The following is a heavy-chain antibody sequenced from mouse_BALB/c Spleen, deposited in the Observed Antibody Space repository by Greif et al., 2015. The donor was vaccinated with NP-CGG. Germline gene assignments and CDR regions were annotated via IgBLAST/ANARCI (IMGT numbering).Heavy chain of an antibody. V-gene: IGHV1S81*02. Sequence: VQGVESGAELVKPGASVKLSCKASGYTFTSYYMYWVKQRPGQGLEWIGGINPTNGGTNFNEKFKSKATLTVDKSSSTAYMQLSSLTSEDSAVYYCTRSTYNAMDYWGQGTSVTVSS. CDR1: GYTFTSYY. J-gene: IGHJ4*01. D-gene: IGHD6-1*01. CDR3: TRSTYNAMDY. CDR2: INPTNGGT.